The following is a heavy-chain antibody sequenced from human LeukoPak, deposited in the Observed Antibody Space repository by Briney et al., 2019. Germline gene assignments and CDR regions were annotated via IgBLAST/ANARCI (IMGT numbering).Heavy chain of an antibody. CDR3: ARVYSANGYGSGYYDY. J-gene: IGHJ4*02. Sequence: GGSLRLSCAASGFTFSRYWMHWVRQAPGKGLVWVSRVNTDGSSTSYADSVKGRFTISRDNAKNTLYLQMNSLRVEDTAVYYCARVYSANGYGSGYYDYWGQGTLVTVSS. CDR1: GFTFSRYW. V-gene: IGHV3-74*01. CDR2: VNTDGSST. D-gene: IGHD3-10*01.